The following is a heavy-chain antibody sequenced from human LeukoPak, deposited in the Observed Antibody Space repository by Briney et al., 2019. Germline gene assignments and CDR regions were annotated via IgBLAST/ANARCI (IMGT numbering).Heavy chain of an antibody. V-gene: IGHV3-48*04. CDR1: GFTFSSYS. D-gene: IGHD2-2*01. CDR3: ASLVVPAARRAFDI. CDR2: ISSSSSTI. Sequence: GGSLRLSCAASGFTFSSYSMNWVRQAPGKGLEWVSYISSSSSTIYYADSVKGRFTISRDNAKNSLYLQMNSLRAEDTAVYYCASLVVPAARRAFDIWGQGTMVTVSS. J-gene: IGHJ3*02.